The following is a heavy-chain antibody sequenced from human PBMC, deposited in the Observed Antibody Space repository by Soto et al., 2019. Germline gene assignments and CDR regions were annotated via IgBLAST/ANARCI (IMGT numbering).Heavy chain of an antibody. CDR1: GYTFTGYF. CDR2: INPNSGAT. J-gene: IGHJ5*02. D-gene: IGHD3-16*02. V-gene: IGHV1-2*02. CDR3: ARGGGKIIAPLP. Sequence: ASVKVSCKASGYTFTGYFIHWVRQAPRQGLEWVGYINPNSGATKYAPRFQGRVTMTSDTSIRTAYMDLSNLRSDDTAVYYCARGGGKIIAPLPWGPGTLGTVSS.